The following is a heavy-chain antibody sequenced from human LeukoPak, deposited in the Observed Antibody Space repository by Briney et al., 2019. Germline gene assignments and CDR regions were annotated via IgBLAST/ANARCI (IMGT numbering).Heavy chain of an antibody. CDR1: GFTLSSYW. V-gene: IGHV3-7*01. CDR2: IKQDGSEK. Sequence: GGSLRLSCAASGFTLSSYWMSWVRQAPGKGLEWVANIKQDGSEKYYVDSVKGRFTVSRDNAINSLYLQMNSLRAEDTAVYYCASDSPFDYWGQGTLVTVSS. CDR3: ASDSPFDY. J-gene: IGHJ4*02.